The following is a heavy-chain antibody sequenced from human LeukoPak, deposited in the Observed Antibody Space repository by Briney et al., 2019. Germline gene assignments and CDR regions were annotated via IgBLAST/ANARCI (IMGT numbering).Heavy chain of an antibody. V-gene: IGHV4-59*11. CDR1: GGSISSHY. CDR3: ARDRGHEDTYYDFWSGYYTGINWFDP. D-gene: IGHD3-3*01. CDR2: IYYSGST. Sequence: PSETLSLTCTVSGGSISSHYWSWIRQPPGKGLEWIGYIYYSGSTNYNPSLKSRVTISVDTSKNQFSLKLSSVTAADTAVYYCARDRGHEDTYYDFWSGYYTGINWFDPWGQGTLVTVSS. J-gene: IGHJ5*02.